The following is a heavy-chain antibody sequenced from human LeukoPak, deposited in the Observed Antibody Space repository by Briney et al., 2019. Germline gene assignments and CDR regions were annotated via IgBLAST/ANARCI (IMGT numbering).Heavy chain of an antibody. V-gene: IGHV4-59*01. CDR3: ARGRSNYYGMDV. CDR1: GGSFSGYY. D-gene: IGHD1-26*01. J-gene: IGHJ6*02. Sequence: SETLSLTCAVYGGSFSGYYWNWIRRPPGKGLEWIGYIYYNGNTNYSPSLKSRVTMSVDTSKNLFSLKVSSVTAADTAVYYCARGRSNYYGMDVWGQGTTVTVPS. CDR2: IYYNGNT.